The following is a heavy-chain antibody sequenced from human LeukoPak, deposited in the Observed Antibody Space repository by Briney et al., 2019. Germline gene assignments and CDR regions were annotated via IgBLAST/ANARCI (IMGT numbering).Heavy chain of an antibody. CDR2: IQYNGTTK. CDR1: GFIFSNYG. CDR3: AKDIRRGYNFGYDQFAY. D-gene: IGHD5-18*01. Sequence: GGSLRLSCAPSGFIFSNYGMHWVRQAPGKGLEWVAFIQYNGTTKDYAASVKGRFTNSRDKSKNTVSLQMNSLTAEDTALYYCAKDIRRGYNFGYDQFAYWGQGTLVTVSS. J-gene: IGHJ4*02. V-gene: IGHV3-30*02.